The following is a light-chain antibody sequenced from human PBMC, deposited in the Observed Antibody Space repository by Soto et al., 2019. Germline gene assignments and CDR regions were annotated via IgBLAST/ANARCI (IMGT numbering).Light chain of an antibody. CDR2: GDT. CDR1: SSTIGAGFD. V-gene: IGLV1-40*01. Sequence: QSVLTQPPSVSGGPGQRVTISCTGSSSTIGAGFDVHWYQQLPGTAPKLLIYGDTNRPSGVPDRFSGSKSGTSASLVITGLQAEDEADYYCQSYDTALSVYVVFGGGTKVTVL. CDR3: QSYDTALSVYVV. J-gene: IGLJ2*01.